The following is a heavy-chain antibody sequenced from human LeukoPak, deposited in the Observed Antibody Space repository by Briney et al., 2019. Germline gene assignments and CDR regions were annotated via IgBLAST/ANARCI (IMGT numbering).Heavy chain of an antibody. D-gene: IGHD3-16*01. V-gene: IGHV4-59*08. Sequence: PSETLSPTCTVSGASISSYNWNWIRQPPGKGLEWIGYISESGSTNYNSSLENRVSRSLDTSKNEISLNLRSATVADTAVYYCARQDALGKFPPACYMKIWGEG. CDR3: ARQDALGKFPPACYMKI. CDR1: GASISSYN. CDR2: ISESGST. J-gene: IGHJ6*03.